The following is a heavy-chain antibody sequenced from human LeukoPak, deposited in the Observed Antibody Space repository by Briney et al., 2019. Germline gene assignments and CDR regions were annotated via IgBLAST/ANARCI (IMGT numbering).Heavy chain of an antibody. CDR1: GFIFSSYW. D-gene: IGHD6-13*01. J-gene: IGHJ4*02. Sequence: GGSLRLSCAASGFIFSSYWMHWVRHAPGKGLAWVSRINTDGSSTSYADSVKGRFTISRDNAKNSLYLQMNSLRAEDTAVYYCARGYSSSWYSVPDYWGQGTLVTVSS. CDR3: ARGYSSSWYSVPDY. CDR2: INTDGSST. V-gene: IGHV3-74*01.